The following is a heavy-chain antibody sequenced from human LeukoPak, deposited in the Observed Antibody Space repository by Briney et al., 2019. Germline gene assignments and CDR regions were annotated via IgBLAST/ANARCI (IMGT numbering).Heavy chain of an antibody. CDR3: ARGRGPTGAASNWFDP. D-gene: IGHD1-1*01. V-gene: IGHV4-34*01. Sequence: SETLSLTCAVYGGSFSGYYWSWIRQPPGKGLEWIGEINRSGSTNYNPSLKSQVTISVDTSKNQFSLKLSSVTAADTAVYYCARGRGPTGAASNWFDPWGQGTLVTVSS. J-gene: IGHJ5*02. CDR2: INRSGST. CDR1: GGSFSGYY.